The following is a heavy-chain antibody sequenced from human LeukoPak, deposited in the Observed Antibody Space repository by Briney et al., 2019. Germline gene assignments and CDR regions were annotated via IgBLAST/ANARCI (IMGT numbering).Heavy chain of an antibody. CDR1: GYTFTSYY. J-gene: IGHJ4*02. CDR3: ASSSGWYSPIDY. Sequence: ASVKVSCKASGYTFTSYYMHWVRQAPGQGLEWMGMINPSGGGTSYVQKFQGRVTMTRDTSTSTVYMELSSLRSEDTAVYYCASSSGWYSPIDYWGQGTLVTVSS. CDR2: INPSGGGT. V-gene: IGHV1-46*01. D-gene: IGHD6-19*01.